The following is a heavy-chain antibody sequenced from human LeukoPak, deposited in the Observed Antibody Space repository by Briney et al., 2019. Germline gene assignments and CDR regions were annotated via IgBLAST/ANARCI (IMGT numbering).Heavy chain of an antibody. CDR2: IYSSGST. CDR1: GGSISSYY. CDR3: ASTLYSGSYYLTQLDY. V-gene: IGHV4-59*01. J-gene: IGHJ4*02. Sequence: PSETLSLTCTVSGGSISSYYWSWIRQPPGKGLEWIGYIYSSGSTNYNPSLKSRVTISVDTSKNQFSLKLSSVTAADTAVYYCASTLYSGSYYLTQLDYWGQGTLVTVSS. D-gene: IGHD1-26*01.